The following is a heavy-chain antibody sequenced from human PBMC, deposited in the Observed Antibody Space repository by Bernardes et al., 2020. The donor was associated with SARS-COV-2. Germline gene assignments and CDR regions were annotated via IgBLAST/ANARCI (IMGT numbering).Heavy chain of an antibody. CDR3: VRSAGMDV. J-gene: IGHJ6*02. Sequence: GSLSLSCAGSGFDFSDYWMTWVRQAPGKGLEWVANIKRDGSETYYVDSVKGRFTISRDNAKNLVFLQMNSLRAEDTAVFYCVRSAGMDVWGQGTMVTVSS. CDR1: GFDFSDYW. CDR2: IKRDGSET. V-gene: IGHV3-7*03.